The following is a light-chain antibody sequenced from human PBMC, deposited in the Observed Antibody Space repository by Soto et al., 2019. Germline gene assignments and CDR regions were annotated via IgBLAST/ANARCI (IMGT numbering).Light chain of an antibody. Sequence: DIQLTQSPASLSASVGDRVTITCRASQGISTYLAWYQQKPGKAPKLLIYAASALQSGVPSRFSGSGSGTDFTLTISSLQPEDFAIYYCQQLNSYPITFGQGTRLEIK. V-gene: IGKV1-9*01. CDR2: AAS. CDR3: QQLNSYPIT. J-gene: IGKJ5*01. CDR1: QGISTY.